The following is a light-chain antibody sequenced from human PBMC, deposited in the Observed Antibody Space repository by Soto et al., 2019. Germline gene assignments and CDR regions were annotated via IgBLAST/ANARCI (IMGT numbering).Light chain of an antibody. Sequence: DIVMTQSPLSLPVTTGEPAPISCRSSQGPWTSNGYNYLDWALQKPGKSPQLLTFLGSNRASGVTERFSGSGSGTDFTLKVSRVEAEDFGGYYCMQALQTPYTCGQGTKLEI. CDR1: QGPWTSNGYNY. V-gene: IGKV2-28*01. CDR2: LGS. J-gene: IGKJ2*01. CDR3: MQALQTPYT.